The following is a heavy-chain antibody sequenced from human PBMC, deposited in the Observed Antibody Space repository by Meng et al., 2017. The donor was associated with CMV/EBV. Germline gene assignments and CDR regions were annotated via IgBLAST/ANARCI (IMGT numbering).Heavy chain of an antibody. V-gene: IGHV3-30*02. CDR3: AKDRRYCSSTSCPKAVGATNYFDD. J-gene: IGHJ4*02. CDR2: IRYDGSNK. CDR1: GFTFSSYG. Sequence: GGSLRLSCAASGFTFSSYGMPWVRQAPGKGLEWVAFIRYDGSNKYYADSVKGRFTISRDNSKNTLYLQMNSLRAEDTAVYYWAKDRRYCSSTSCPKAVGATNYFDDWGQGTLVTVSS. D-gene: IGHD2-2*01.